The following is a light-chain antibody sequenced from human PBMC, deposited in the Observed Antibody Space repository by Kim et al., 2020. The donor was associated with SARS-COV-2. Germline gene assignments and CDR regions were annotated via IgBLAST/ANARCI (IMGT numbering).Light chain of an antibody. CDR3: QAWDSNTVV. CDR1: KLGDKY. CDR2: QDK. J-gene: IGLJ2*01. V-gene: IGLV3-1*01. Sequence: SYELTQPPSVSVSPGQTASITCSGDKLGDKYASXYQQKPGQSPVVVIYQDKNRPSGIPERFSGSSSGNTATLTISETQAMDEADYYCQAWDSNTVVFGG.